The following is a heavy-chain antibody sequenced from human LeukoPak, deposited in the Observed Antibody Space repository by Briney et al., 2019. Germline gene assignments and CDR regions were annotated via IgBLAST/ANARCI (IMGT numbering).Heavy chain of an antibody. CDR1: GYTFTSYY. CDR2: INPSGGST. CDR3: ASSPYTSGSYRAFDM. Sequence: ASVKVSCKASGYTFTSYYMHWVRQAPGQGLEWMGIINPSGGSTSYAQKFQGRVTMTRDTSTSTVYMELSSLRSEDTAVYYCASSPYTSGSYRAFDMWGQGTMVTVSS. D-gene: IGHD3-10*01. V-gene: IGHV1-46*01. J-gene: IGHJ3*02.